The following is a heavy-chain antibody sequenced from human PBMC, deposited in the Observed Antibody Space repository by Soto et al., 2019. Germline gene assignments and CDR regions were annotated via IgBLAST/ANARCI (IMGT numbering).Heavy chain of an antibody. CDR3: ARETYYDFWSGPYYGMDV. CDR2: ISYDGSNK. CDR1: GFTFSSYA. V-gene: IGHV3-30-3*01. J-gene: IGHJ6*02. Sequence: SGGGVVQPGRSLRLSCAASGFTFSSYAMHWVRQAPGKGLEWVAVISYDGSNKYYADSVKGRFTISRDNSKNTLYLQMNSLRAEDTAVYYCARETYYDFWSGPYYGMDVWGQGTTVTVSS. D-gene: IGHD3-3*01.